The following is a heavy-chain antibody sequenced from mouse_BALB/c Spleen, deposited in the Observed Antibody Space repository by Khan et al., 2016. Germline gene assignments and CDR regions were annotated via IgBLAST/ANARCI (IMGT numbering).Heavy chain of an antibody. CDR1: GYTFTSYW. CDR2: INPHTGYT. CDR3: ARGDY. Sequence: QVQLQQSGTELAKPGASVKMSCKASGYTFTSYWMHWVKQRPGQGLEWIGYINPHTGYTDYNQKFKDKATLTADKSSSPAYMQLSCLSSEDSAAYYCARGDYVGQGTTLTVSS. J-gene: IGHJ2*01. V-gene: IGHV1-7*01.